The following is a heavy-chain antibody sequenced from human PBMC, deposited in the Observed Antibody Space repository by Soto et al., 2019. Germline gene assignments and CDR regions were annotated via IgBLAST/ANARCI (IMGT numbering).Heavy chain of an antibody. V-gene: IGHV3-23*01. CDR3: AIPSGLTVTGPDY. J-gene: IGHJ4*02. D-gene: IGHD6-19*01. CDR2: IGGNGADT. CDR1: GFIFSNDA. Sequence: GSLRGSCVASGFIFSNDAMSWVRQAPGKGLEWVSAIGGNGADTYYADSVKGRFTISRDNSKNTLYLQMNSLRAEDTAVYFCAIPSGLTVTGPDYWGQGTLVTVSS.